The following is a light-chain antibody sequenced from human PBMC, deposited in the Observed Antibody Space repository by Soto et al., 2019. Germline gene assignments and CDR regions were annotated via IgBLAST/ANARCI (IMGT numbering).Light chain of an antibody. CDR1: SSDVGGYNY. Sequence: QSFLTQPPSASGSPGQSVTISCTGTSSDVGGYNYVSWYQQHPGKAPKLMIYEVSKRPSGVPDRFSGSKSGNTASLTVSGLQAEDEADYYCSSYAGSNTVVFGGGTKVTVL. J-gene: IGLJ2*01. CDR2: EVS. V-gene: IGLV2-8*01. CDR3: SSYAGSNTVV.